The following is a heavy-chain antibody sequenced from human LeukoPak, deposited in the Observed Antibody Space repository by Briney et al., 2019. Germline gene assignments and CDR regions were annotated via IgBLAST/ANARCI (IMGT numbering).Heavy chain of an antibody. V-gene: IGHV3-72*01. J-gene: IGHJ5*02. CDR3: ARSGSYFHPDH. Sequence: TGGSLRLSCAASGFTFSDHYMDWVRQAPGKGLEWVGRTRNKANSYTTEYAASVKGRFTISRDDSKNSLYLQMNSLKTEDTAVYYCARSGSYFHPDHWGQGTLVTVSS. D-gene: IGHD1-26*01. CDR1: GFTFSDHY. CDR2: TRNKANSYTT.